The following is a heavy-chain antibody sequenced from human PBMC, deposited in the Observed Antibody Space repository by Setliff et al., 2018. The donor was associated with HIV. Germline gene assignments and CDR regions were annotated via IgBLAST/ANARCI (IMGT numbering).Heavy chain of an antibody. Sequence: GGSLRLSCAASGSIFSSYEMNWVRQAPGKGLEWVSYINSYGSSTYYADSVKGRFTISRDNAKNTLYLQMNSLRGEDTAVYYCARDCRVGWVFTYGMDVWGQGTLVTVSS. CDR1: GSIFSSYE. CDR2: INSYGSST. CDR3: ARDCRVGWVFTYGMDV. V-gene: IGHV3-48*03. D-gene: IGHD6-13*01. J-gene: IGHJ6*02.